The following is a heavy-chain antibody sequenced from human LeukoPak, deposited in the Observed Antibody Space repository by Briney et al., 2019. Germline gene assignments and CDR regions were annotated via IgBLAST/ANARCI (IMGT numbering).Heavy chain of an antibody. V-gene: IGHV4-4*02. Sequence: PSGTLSLTCAVSGGSISSSNWWSWVRQPPGKGLEWIGEIYHSGSTNYNPSLKSRVTILVDKSKNQFSLKLSSVTAADTAVYYCASGSITRERNDYWGQGTLVTVSS. CDR1: GGSISSSNW. CDR3: ASGSITRERNDY. J-gene: IGHJ4*02. D-gene: IGHD3-10*01. CDR2: IYHSGST.